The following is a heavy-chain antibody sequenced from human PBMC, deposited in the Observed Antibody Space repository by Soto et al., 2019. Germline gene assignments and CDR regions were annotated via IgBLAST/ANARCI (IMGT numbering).Heavy chain of an antibody. CDR2: IMPVFATP. CDR1: GGTFSTSA. D-gene: IGHD3-3*02. J-gene: IGHJ6*02. CDR3: ARDKDRQQLGGNYYYILDV. Sequence: QVQLMQSGAEVKKPGSSVKVSCKASGGTFSTSAISWVRQAPGEGLEWVGGIMPVFATPDYAQKFQGRVTSSADESPTTAYLELTSLTTDDPAVYYCARDKDRQQLGGNYYYILDVWGQGTAITVSS. V-gene: IGHV1-69*12.